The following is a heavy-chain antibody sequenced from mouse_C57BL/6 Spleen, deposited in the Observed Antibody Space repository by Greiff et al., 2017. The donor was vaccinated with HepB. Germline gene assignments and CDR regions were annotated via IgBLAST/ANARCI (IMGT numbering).Heavy chain of an antibody. CDR2: IYPGDGDT. CDR3: ARGDYDYRWFAY. D-gene: IGHD2-4*01. J-gene: IGHJ3*01. Sequence: VQLQHSGAELVKPGASVKISCKASGYAFSSYWMNWVKQRPGKGLEWIGQIYPGDGDTNYNGKFKGKATLTADKSSSTAYMQLSSLTSEDSAVYFCARGDYDYRWFAYWGQGTLVTVSA. CDR1: GYAFSSYW. V-gene: IGHV1-80*01.